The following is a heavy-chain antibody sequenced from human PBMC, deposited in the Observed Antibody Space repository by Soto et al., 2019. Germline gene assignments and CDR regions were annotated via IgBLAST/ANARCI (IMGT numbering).Heavy chain of an antibody. V-gene: IGHV4-4*07. J-gene: IGHJ4*02. Sequence: WTWIRQPAGKGLEWIGRIYTSGTTSYSPSLKSRVTMSLDTSKNHFPLRLTSVTAADTAVYYCARDTVGISSPGVYWGRGTLVTVSS. CDR2: IYTSGTT. CDR3: ARDTVGISSPGVY. D-gene: IGHD4-17*01.